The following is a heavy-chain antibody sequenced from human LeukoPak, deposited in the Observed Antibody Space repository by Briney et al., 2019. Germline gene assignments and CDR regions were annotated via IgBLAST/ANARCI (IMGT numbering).Heavy chain of an antibody. CDR1: GYTFTSYD. CDR2: MNPNSGNT. J-gene: IGHJ6*02. Sequence: ASVKVSCKASGYTFTSYDINWVRQATGQGLEWMGWMNPNSGNTGYAQKFQGRVTMTRNTSISTAYMELSSPRSEDTAVYYCARDLGGITGTAYYYYGMDVWGQGTTVTVSS. CDR3: ARDLGGITGTAYYYYGMDV. V-gene: IGHV1-8*01. D-gene: IGHD1-20*01.